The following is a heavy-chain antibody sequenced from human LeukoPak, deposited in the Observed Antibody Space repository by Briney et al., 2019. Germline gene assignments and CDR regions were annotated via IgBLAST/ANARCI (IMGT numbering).Heavy chain of an antibody. J-gene: IGHJ4*02. CDR3: ARDRGGGSQIFDY. CDR1: GDSISSGHW. V-gene: IGHV4-4*02. Sequence: SGTLSLTCAVSGDSISSGHWWDWVRQPPGKGLEWIGETYHAGITNYNPSLKSRVTISVDKSMNQFSLRLTSVTAADTAVYYCARDRGGGSQIFDYWGQGTLVAVSS. CDR2: TYHAGIT. D-gene: IGHD1-26*01.